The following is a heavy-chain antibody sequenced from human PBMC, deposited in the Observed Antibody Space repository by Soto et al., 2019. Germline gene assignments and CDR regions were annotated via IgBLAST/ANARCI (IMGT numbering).Heavy chain of an antibody. CDR3: ARGIAVAGTNWFDL. CDR2: ISNSGYTI. D-gene: IGHD6-19*01. J-gene: IGHJ5*02. Sequence: QVQLVESGGGLVKPGGSLRLSCAASGFTFSHYYMSWIRQAPGEGLEWVSYISNSGYTIYYADSVKGRFTVSRDNAKNSLYLQMYTLKAEDTAVYYCARGIAVAGTNWFDLWGQGTLVTVSS. CDR1: GFTFSHYY. V-gene: IGHV3-11*01.